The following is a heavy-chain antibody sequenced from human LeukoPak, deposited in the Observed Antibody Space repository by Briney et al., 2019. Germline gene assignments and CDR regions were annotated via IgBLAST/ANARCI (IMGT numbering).Heavy chain of an antibody. CDR1: GFTSTTST. V-gene: IGHV1-58*02. Sequence: GASVKVSCKASGFTSTTSTMQWVRQARGQRLEWTGWIVVGSGDTNYAEKFQERVTITRDMSTSTVYMELSSLRSDDTAVYYCAADQPRYPDAFDIWGQGTMVTVSS. J-gene: IGHJ3*02. CDR3: AADQPRYPDAFDI. D-gene: IGHD1-1*01. CDR2: IVVGSGDT.